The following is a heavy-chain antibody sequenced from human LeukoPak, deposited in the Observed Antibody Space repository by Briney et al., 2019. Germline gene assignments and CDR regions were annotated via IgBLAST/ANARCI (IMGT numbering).Heavy chain of an antibody. V-gene: IGHV4-34*01. CDR1: GGSFSGYY. CDR3: ARAIVVVVAATVRFVP. J-gene: IGHJ5*02. Sequence: SETLSLTCAVYGGSFSGYYWSWIRQPPGKGLEWIGEINHSGSTNYNPSLKSRVTISVDTSKNQFSLKLSSVTAADTAVYYCARAIVVVVAATVRFVPWGQGTLVTVSS. CDR2: INHSGST. D-gene: IGHD2-15*01.